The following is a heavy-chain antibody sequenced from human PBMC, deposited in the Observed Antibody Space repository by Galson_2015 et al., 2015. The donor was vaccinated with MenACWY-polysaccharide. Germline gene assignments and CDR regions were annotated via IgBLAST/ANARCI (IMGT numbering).Heavy chain of an antibody. CDR2: IKKDGSEK. CDR1: GFTFSGFW. Sequence: SLRLSCAASGFTFSGFWMSWVRQAPGKGLEWVAYIKKDGSEKYYVDSVKGRFTISRDNSKNSLYLQMHSLRAEDTAVYSCARGHYGMDVSGHASTVTVSS. V-gene: IGHV3-7*01. CDR3: ARGHYGMDV. J-gene: IGHJ6*02.